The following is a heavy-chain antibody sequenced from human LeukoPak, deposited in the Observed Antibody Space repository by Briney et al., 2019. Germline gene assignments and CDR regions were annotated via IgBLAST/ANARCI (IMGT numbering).Heavy chain of an antibody. CDR2: MYNVGST. CDR3: ARQSTAMGTFDY. D-gene: IGHD5-18*01. Sequence: PSETLSLTCSVSGGSISSSSYYWGWIRQPPGKGLEWIGSMYNVGSTYYNPSLKSRVTISGDSSKNQFSLKLTSVTVADTAVYYCARQSTAMGTFDYWGQGTLVPVSS. CDR1: GGSISSSSYY. J-gene: IGHJ4*02. V-gene: IGHV4-39*01.